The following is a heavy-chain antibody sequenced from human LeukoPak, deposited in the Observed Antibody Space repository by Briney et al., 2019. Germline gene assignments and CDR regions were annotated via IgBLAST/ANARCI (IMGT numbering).Heavy chain of an antibody. D-gene: IGHD5-18*01. J-gene: IGHJ6*02. CDR2: IYYSGST. CDR1: GGSISSGGYY. CDR3: ARGGYSYLYYYYYGMDV. V-gene: IGHV4-31*03. Sequence: SETLSLTCTVSGGSISSGGYYWSWIRQHPGKGLEWIGYIYYSGSTYYNPSLKSRVTISVDTSKNQFSLKLSSVTAADTAVYYCARGGYSYLYYYYYGMDVWGQGTTVTVSS.